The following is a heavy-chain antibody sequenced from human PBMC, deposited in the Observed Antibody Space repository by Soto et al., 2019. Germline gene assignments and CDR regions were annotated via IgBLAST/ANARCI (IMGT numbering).Heavy chain of an antibody. CDR1: GYSFTNYW. CDR3: ARTVRGYSGYPLLRSNWFDP. CDR2: IYPGDSDT. D-gene: IGHD5-12*01. J-gene: IGHJ5*02. Sequence: ESLKISCKDSGYSFTNYWIGWVRQMPGKGLEWMGIIYPGDSDTRYSPSFQGQVTISADKSISTAYLQWSSLKASDTAMYYCARTVRGYSGYPLLRSNWFDPWGQGTLVTVS. V-gene: IGHV5-51*01.